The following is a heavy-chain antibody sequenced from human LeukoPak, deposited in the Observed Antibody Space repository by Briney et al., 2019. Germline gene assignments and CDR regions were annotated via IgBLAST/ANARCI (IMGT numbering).Heavy chain of an antibody. CDR1: GGSISSGSYY. CDR3: ARGRSGYYEVRFDP. J-gene: IGHJ5*02. D-gene: IGHD3-3*01. Sequence: SQTLSLTCTVSGGSISSGSYYWSWIRQPAGKGLEWIGRIYTSGSTNYNPSLKSRVTISVDTSKNQFSLKLSSVTAADTAVYYCARGRSGYYEVRFDPWGQGTLVTVSS. CDR2: IYTSGST. V-gene: IGHV4-61*02.